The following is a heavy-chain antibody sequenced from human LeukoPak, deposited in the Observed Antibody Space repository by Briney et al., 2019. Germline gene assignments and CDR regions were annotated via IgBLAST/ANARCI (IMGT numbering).Heavy chain of an antibody. CDR3: ARKRVLWFGESMGGYFDY. V-gene: IGHV3-21*01. D-gene: IGHD3-10*01. CDR1: GFTFSTYS. J-gene: IGHJ4*02. CDR2: ISSSSSYI. Sequence: PGGSLRLSCAASGFTFSTYSMNWVRQAPGKGLEWVSSISSSSSYIYYADSVKGRFTISRDNAKNSLYLQMNSLRAEDTAVYYCARKRVLWFGESMGGYFDYWGQGTLVTVSS.